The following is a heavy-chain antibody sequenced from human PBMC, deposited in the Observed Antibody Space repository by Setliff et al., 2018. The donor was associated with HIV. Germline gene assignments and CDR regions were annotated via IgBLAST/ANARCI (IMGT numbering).Heavy chain of an antibody. Sequence: PSETLSLTCTVSGGSISSYYWSWIRQPPGKGLEWIGHMYTSGSTAYNPSLKSRVTLSVDTSRNQFSLKLSSVTAADTAVYYCARSINKSFDSWGQGTMVTVS. CDR1: GGSISSYY. V-gene: IGHV4-4*08. CDR3: ARSINKSFDS. J-gene: IGHJ3*02. CDR2: MYTSGST.